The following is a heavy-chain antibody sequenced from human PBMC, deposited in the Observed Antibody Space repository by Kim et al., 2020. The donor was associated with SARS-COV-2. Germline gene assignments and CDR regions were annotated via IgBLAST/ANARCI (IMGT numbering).Heavy chain of an antibody. Sequence: SVKVSCKASGGTFSSYAISWVRQAPGQGLEWMGGIIPILGTANYAQKFQGRVTITADESTSTAYMELSSLRSEDTAVYYCARWEGMRSGHNWFDPWGQGTLVTVSS. V-gene: IGHV1-69*13. D-gene: IGHD1-26*01. J-gene: IGHJ5*02. CDR3: ARWEGMRSGHNWFDP. CDR2: IIPILGTA. CDR1: GGTFSSYA.